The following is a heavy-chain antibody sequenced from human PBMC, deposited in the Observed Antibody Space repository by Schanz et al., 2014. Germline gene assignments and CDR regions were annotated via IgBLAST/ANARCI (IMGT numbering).Heavy chain of an antibody. V-gene: IGHV3-48*01. J-gene: IGHJ4*02. D-gene: IGHD4-17*01. CDR1: GFDFNSYS. CDR2: IATSSSTR. Sequence: EVQLLESGGGLVQPGGSLRLSCAASGFDFNSYSMNWVRQVPGKGLEWLSYIATSSSTRHYADSVKGRVTISRDSPKNTLYLQMNSLRAEDTALYYCARPRFDYGEVDYWGQGTLVTVSS. CDR3: ARPRFDYGEVDY.